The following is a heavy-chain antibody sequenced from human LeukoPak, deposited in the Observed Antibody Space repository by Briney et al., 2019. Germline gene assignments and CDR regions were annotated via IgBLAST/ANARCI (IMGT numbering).Heavy chain of an antibody. D-gene: IGHD1-26*01. CDR3: ARGGKWVGATDY. J-gene: IGHJ4*02. Sequence: SDILSLTCAVYGVSFSGYYVSWIREPPGKGLEWIGEINHSGSTNYNPSLKSRVTISVDTSKNQFSLKLSSVTAADTAVYYCARGGKWVGATDYWGQGTLVTVSS. CDR1: GVSFSGYY. V-gene: IGHV4-34*01. CDR2: INHSGST.